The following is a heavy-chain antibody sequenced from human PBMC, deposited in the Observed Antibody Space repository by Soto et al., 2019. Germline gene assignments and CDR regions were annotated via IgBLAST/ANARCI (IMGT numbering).Heavy chain of an antibody. J-gene: IGHJ4*02. CDR1: GGSVSSGSYY. D-gene: IGHD5-18*01. CDR2: IYYSGST. Sequence: PSETLSLTCTVSGGSVSSGSYYWSWIRQPPGKGLEWIGYIYYSGSTNYNPSLKSRVTISVDTSKNQFSLKLSSVTAADTAVYYCARVSGYSHDVDYWGQGTLVTVSS. CDR3: ARVSGYSHDVDY. V-gene: IGHV4-61*01.